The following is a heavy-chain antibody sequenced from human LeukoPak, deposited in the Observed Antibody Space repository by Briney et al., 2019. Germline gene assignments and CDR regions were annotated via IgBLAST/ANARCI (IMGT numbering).Heavy chain of an antibody. CDR3: ARDGGRWGNYHYIDV. Sequence: GGSLRLSCAACGFTFTSYGMQWLRQAPGKGLAGVAVIWYDGSNKYYADSVKGRFTISRDNSKNTMYLQMSSLRAEDTAVYYCARDGGRWGNYHYIDVWGKGTTVSVSS. CDR2: IWYDGSNK. CDR1: GFTFTSYG. D-gene: IGHD3-16*01. V-gene: IGHV3-33*01. J-gene: IGHJ6*03.